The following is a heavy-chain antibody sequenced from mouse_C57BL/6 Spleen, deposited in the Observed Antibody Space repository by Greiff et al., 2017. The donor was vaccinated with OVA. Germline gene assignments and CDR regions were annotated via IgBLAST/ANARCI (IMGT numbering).Heavy chain of an antibody. CDR1: GYTFISYW. Sequence: VQLQQSGAELVKPGASVKLSCKASGYTFISYWMHWVKQRPGQGLEWIGMIHPNSGSTNYNEKFKSKATLTVDKSSSTAYMQLSSLTSEDSAVYYCARGWLLNYFDYWGQGTTLTVSS. D-gene: IGHD2-3*01. V-gene: IGHV1-64*01. CDR3: ARGWLLNYFDY. J-gene: IGHJ2*01. CDR2: IHPNSGST.